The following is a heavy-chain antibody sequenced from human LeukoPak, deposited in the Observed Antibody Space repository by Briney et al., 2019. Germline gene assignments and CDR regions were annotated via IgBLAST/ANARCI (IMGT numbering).Heavy chain of an antibody. J-gene: IGHJ4*02. CDR1: GGSISSGDYY. CDR2: IYYSGST. D-gene: IGHD1-1*01. Sequence: SQTLSLTCTVSGGSISSGDYYWSWIRQPPGKGLEWIGYIYYSGSTYYNPSLKSRVIISVDTSKNQFSLKLSSVTAADTAVYYCATRTGTTRGGFDYWGQGTLVTVSS. CDR3: ATRTGTTRGGFDY. V-gene: IGHV4-30-4*08.